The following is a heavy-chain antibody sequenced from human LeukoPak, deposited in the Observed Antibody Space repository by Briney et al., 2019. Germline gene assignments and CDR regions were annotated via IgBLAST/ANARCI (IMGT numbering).Heavy chain of an antibody. CDR2: INWNGGST. CDR3: ARADSSGYYASFDY. V-gene: IGHV3-20*04. CDR1: GFTFDDYG. D-gene: IGHD3-22*01. J-gene: IGHJ4*02. Sequence: GGSLRLSCAASGFTFDDYGMSWVRQAPGKGLEWVSGINWNGGSTSYADSVKGRFTISRDNAKNSLYLQMNSLRAEDTALYYCARADSSGYYASFDYWGQGTLVTVSS.